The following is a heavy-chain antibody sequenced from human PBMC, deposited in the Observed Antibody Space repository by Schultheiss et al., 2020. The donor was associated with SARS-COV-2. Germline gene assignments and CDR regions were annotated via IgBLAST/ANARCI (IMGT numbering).Heavy chain of an antibody. Sequence: SETLSLTCTVSGGSISSGGYYWSWIRQHPGKGLEWIGEINHSGSTNYNPSLKSRVTISVDTSKNQISLKLSSVTAADTAVYYCARGSSSGWSYYYGMDVWGQGTTVTVSS. CDR1: GGSISSGGYY. D-gene: IGHD6-19*01. V-gene: IGHV4-61*08. J-gene: IGHJ6*02. CDR3: ARGSSSGWSYYYGMDV. CDR2: INHSGST.